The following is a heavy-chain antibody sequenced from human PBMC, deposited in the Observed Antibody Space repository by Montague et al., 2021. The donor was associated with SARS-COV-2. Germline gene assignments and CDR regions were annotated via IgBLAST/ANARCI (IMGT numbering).Heavy chain of an antibody. D-gene: IGHD3-22*01. CDR1: GGSISSYY. V-gene: IGHV4-59*03. CDR3: ASPPYYTHLPPPDY. CDR2: INYSGRT. J-gene: IGHJ4*02. Sequence: SETLSLTCAVSGGSISSYYWSWIRQPPGKGLEWIGDINYSGRTNYTPSLKSRVAISVDTSKNQLSLKLISVTAAVTAVYYCASPPYYTHLPPPDYWGQGTLVTVSS.